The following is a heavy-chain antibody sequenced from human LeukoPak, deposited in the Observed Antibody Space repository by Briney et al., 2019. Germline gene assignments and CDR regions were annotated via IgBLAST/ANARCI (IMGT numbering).Heavy chain of an antibody. CDR3: AKCVDWVFVSTCPLGY. Sequence: PGGSLRLSCAASGFTFSSSAMSWVRQAPGKGLEWVSVISGSGVNTYYADSVKGRFTISRDNSKNTLYLQMNSLRVEDTAVYYCAKCVDWVFVSTCPLGYWGQGTLVPVSS. J-gene: IGHJ4*02. D-gene: IGHD3-3*02. CDR2: ISGSGVNT. V-gene: IGHV3-23*01. CDR1: GFTFSSSA.